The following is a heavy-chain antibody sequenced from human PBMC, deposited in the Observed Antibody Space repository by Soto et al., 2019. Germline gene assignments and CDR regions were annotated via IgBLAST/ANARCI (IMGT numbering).Heavy chain of an antibody. D-gene: IGHD3-10*01. CDR1: GFTFSSYG. CDR2: IWYDGSNK. J-gene: IGHJ5*02. V-gene: IGHV3-33*01. Sequence: QVQLVESGGGVVQPGRSLRLSCAASGFTFSSYGMHWVRQAPGKGLEWVAVIWYDGSNKYYADSVKGRFTISRDNSKNTLYLQMNSLRADDTAVYYCARDCKLLWFGELCAWGQGTLVTVSS. CDR3: ARDCKLLWFGELCA.